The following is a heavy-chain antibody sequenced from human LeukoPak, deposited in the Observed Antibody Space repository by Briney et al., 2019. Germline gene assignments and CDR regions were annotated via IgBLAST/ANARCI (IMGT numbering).Heavy chain of an antibody. J-gene: IGHJ3*02. CDR3: AKDQELLWFGELARRPHNDAFDI. CDR2: ISGSGGST. D-gene: IGHD3-10*01. CDR1: GFTFSSYA. V-gene: IGHV3-23*01. Sequence: PGGSLRLSCAASGFTFSSYAMSWVRQAPGKGLEWVSAISGSGGSTYYADSVKGRFTISRDNSKNTLYLQMYSLRAEDTAVYYCAKDQELLWFGELARRPHNDAFDIWGQGTMVTVSS.